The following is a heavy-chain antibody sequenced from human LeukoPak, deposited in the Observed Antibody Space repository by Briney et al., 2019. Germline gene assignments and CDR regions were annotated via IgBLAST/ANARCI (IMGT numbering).Heavy chain of an antibody. J-gene: IGHJ4*02. CDR2: IIPIFGTA. CDR3: ARGPGSGYYYGVDY. Sequence: GASVKVSCKASGGTFSSYAISWVRQAPGQGLEWMGGIIPIFGTANYAQKFQGRVTITADKSTSTAYMELSSLRPEDTAVYYCARGPGSGYYYGVDYWGQGTLVTVSS. CDR1: GGTFSSYA. V-gene: IGHV1-69*06. D-gene: IGHD3-22*01.